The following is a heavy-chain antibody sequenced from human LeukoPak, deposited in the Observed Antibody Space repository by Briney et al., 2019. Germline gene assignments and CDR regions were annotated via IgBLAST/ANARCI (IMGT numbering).Heavy chain of an antibody. V-gene: IGHV3-23*01. J-gene: IGHJ4*02. CDR1: GYTFSSLA. CDR3: ARAGMVRDPPEY. Sequence: GGSLRLSCAASGYTFSSLAMSWGREPPGKGLEWVSDISASGDLTDYADSVKGRFTISRDNAKNSLYLQMNSLRAEDTAVYYCARAGMVRDPPEYSGQGTLVAVSS. D-gene: IGHD3-10*01. CDR2: ISASGDLT.